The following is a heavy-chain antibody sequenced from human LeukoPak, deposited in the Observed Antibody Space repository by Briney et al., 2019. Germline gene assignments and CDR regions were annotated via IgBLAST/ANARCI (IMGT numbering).Heavy chain of an antibody. CDR1: GYTFTSYG. CDR2: VIPLFGTT. J-gene: IGHJ5*02. D-gene: IGHD2-2*01. V-gene: IGHV1-69*06. CDR3: ARDPYCISTSCYGWFDP. Sequence: SVKVSCKASGYTFTSYGISWVRQAPGQGLEWVGGVIPLFGTTNYAQKFQARVTITADRSTSTAYMELSSLRSEDTAVYYCARDPYCISTSCYGWFDPWGQGTLVTVSS.